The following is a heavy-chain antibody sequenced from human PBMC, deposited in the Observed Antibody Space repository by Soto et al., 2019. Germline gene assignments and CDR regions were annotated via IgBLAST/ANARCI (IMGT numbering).Heavy chain of an antibody. V-gene: IGHV3-23*01. CDR3: ASGPGGGGY. CDR2: IRGSAGNA. Sequence: EVQLLESGGGLVQPGGSLRLSCAGTGFTFSSYGMSWVRQAPGKGLEWVSTIRGSAGNANYADSVKGRFTISRDDSTNTVHLQNNRVSPEETAVFFLASGPGGGGYWGQGTLVTVSS. CDR1: GFTFSSYG. J-gene: IGHJ4*02. D-gene: IGHD3-10*01.